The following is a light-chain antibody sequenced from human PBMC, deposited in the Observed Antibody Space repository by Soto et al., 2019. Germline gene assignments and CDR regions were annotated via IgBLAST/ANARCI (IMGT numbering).Light chain of an antibody. J-gene: IGKJ4*01. V-gene: IGKV3-20*01. CDR3: QQYCALPPT. CDR2: GAS. Sequence: EIVLTQFPGALSLSPGERVTLSCRASPTVSNTYLAWYQQKSGQAPKFLIYGASNRATGIPDRFSGSGSGTDFTLTISRLEPEYFAVYYCQQYCALPPTFGGGTKVEIK. CDR1: PTVSNTY.